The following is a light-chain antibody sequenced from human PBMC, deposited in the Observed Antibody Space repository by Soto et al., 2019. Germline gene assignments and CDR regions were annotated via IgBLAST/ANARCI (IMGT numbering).Light chain of an antibody. V-gene: IGLV3-21*02. J-gene: IGLJ2*01. CDR3: QVWDSSGDHVV. CDR1: NIGTKS. Sequence: SYELTQPPSVSVAPGQTARITCGGNNIGTKSVHWYQLKPGQAPVVVVHDDGVRPSGIPERFSGSNAGNTATLIISRVEAGDEADYYCQVWDSSGDHVVFGGGTKLTVL. CDR2: DDG.